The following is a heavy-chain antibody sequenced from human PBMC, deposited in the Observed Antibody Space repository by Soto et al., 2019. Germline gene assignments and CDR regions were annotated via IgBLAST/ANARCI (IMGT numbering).Heavy chain of an antibody. Sequence: TSETLSLTCTVSGGSISSYYWSWIRQPPGKGLEWIGYIYYSGSTNYNPSLKSRVTISVDTSKNQFSLKLSSVTAAGTAVYYCARDGGWLQSYYYYGMDVWGQGTTVTVSS. J-gene: IGHJ6*02. D-gene: IGHD6-19*01. CDR2: IYYSGST. CDR3: ARDGGWLQSYYYYGMDV. V-gene: IGHV4-59*01. CDR1: GGSISSYY.